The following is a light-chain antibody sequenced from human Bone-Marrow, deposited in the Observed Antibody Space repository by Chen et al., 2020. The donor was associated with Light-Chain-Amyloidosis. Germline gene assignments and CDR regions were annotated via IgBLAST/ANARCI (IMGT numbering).Light chain of an antibody. V-gene: IGLV3-25*03. CDR3: QSADSSGTYEVI. CDR1: DLPTKY. CDR2: RDT. Sequence: SYELTQPPSVSVSPGQTARITCSGDDLPTKYAYWYQQKPGQAPVLVIHRDTERPSGISERFSGSSSGTTATLTNSGVQAEDEADYHCQSADSSGTYEVIFGGGTELTVL. J-gene: IGLJ2*01.